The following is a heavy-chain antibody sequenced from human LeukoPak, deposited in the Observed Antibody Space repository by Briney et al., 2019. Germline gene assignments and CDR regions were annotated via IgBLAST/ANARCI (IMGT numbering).Heavy chain of an antibody. CDR1: GGSISSYY. CDR3: ARVRITGYDYRYFDY. CDR2: IYYSGST. V-gene: IGHV4-59*01. D-gene: IGHD5-12*01. Sequence: SETLSPTCTVSGGSISSYYWSWIRQPPGKGLEWIGYIYYSGSTNYNPSLKSRVTISVDTSKNQFSLKLSSVTAADTAVYYCARVRITGYDYRYFDYWGQGTLVTVSS. J-gene: IGHJ4*02.